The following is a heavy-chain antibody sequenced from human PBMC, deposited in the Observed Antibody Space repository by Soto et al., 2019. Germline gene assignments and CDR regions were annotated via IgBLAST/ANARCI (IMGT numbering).Heavy chain of an antibody. CDR1: GGSISSYY. Sequence: SETLSLTCTVSGGSISSYYWSWIRQPPGKGLEWIGYIYYSGSTNYNPSLKSRVTISVDTSKNQFSLKLSSVTAADTAVYYCASLNFWSGKSLTSDFDYWGQGTLGTVSS. CDR3: ASLNFWSGKSLTSDFDY. D-gene: IGHD3-3*01. CDR2: IYYSGST. J-gene: IGHJ4*02. V-gene: IGHV4-59*12.